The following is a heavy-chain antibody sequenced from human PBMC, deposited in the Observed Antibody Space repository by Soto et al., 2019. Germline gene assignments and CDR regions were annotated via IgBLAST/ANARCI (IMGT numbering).Heavy chain of an antibody. J-gene: IGHJ6*02. V-gene: IGHV1-18*04. D-gene: IGHD3-10*01. CDR2: ISGYNGQT. Sequence: QVQLVQSGPEVKKPGASVKVSCKASAYTFTTYGISWVRQAPGQGLEWMGWISGYNGQTNYPQKFRGRVTLTTDTSTXTXNMELRSLRSDDTAMYYCARDNRKELWVEGLNAMDVWGQGATVTVSS. CDR3: ARDNRKELWVEGLNAMDV. CDR1: AYTFTTYG.